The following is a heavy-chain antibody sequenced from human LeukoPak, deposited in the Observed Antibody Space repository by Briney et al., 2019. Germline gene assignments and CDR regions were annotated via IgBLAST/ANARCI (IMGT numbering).Heavy chain of an antibody. CDR1: GDSISSGSFY. CDR3: ARDVLAAPGTFDY. D-gene: IGHD6-13*01. J-gene: IGHJ4*02. Sequence: ASETLSLTCSVSGDSISSGSFYWSWIRQPAGRGLEWIGRIYPSGSTNYNPSLESRVTISLDTSKNQFSLKLSSVTAADTAVYYCARDVLAAPGTFDYWGQGALVTVSS. V-gene: IGHV4-61*02. CDR2: IYPSGST.